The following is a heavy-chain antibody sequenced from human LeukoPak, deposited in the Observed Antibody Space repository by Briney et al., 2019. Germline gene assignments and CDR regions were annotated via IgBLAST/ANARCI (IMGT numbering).Heavy chain of an antibody. Sequence: AETLSLTCADYGGAFSGYCWSWIRQPPGKGLEWIGEINHSGSTNYNPSLKSRVTISVDTSKNQFSLKLSSVTAADTAVYYCARLAANRYYYYMDVWGKGTTVTVSS. CDR1: GGAFSGYC. D-gene: IGHD2-15*01. J-gene: IGHJ6*03. CDR3: ARLAANRYYYYMDV. V-gene: IGHV4-34*01. CDR2: INHSGST.